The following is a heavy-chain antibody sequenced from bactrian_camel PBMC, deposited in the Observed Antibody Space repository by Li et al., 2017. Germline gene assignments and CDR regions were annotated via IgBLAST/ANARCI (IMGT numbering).Heavy chain of an antibody. V-gene: IGHV3S1*01. CDR1: GFTFRRNN. CDR3: AKDLRIAETGYYSDYVDYFGY. D-gene: IGHD4*01. Sequence: HVQLVESGGGLVQPGGSLRLSCGSSGFTFRRNNVSWVRQAPGKGVEWDSVKGRFTISRDDAKNTLYRQLNSLKTEDMAMYYCAKDLRIAETGYYSDYVDYFGYWGQGTQVTVS. J-gene: IGHJ6*01.